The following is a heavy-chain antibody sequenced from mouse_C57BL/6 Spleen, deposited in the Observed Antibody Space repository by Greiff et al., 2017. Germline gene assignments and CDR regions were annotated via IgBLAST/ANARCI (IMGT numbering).Heavy chain of an antibody. CDR3: ARSDSSGYGGLAY. Sequence: QVQLQQSGPELVKPGASVKISCKASGYAFSSSWMNWVKQRPGKGLEWIGRIYPGDGDTNYNGKFKGKATLTADKSSSTAYMQLSSLTSEDSAVYFCARSDSSGYGGLAYWGQGTLVTVSA. J-gene: IGHJ3*01. CDR1: GYAFSSSW. V-gene: IGHV1-82*01. CDR2: IYPGDGDT. D-gene: IGHD3-2*02.